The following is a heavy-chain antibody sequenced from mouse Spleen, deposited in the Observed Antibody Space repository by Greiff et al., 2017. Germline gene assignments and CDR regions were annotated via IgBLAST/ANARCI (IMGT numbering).Heavy chain of an antibody. Sequence: EVKVVESGGGLVKPGGSLKLSCAASGFTFSDYGMHWVRQAPEKGLEWVAYISSGSSTIYYADTVKGRFTISRDNAKNTLFLQMTSLRSEDTAMYYCARGNSPYYYAMDYWGQGTSVTVSS. CDR2: ISSGSSTI. D-gene: IGHD2-1*01. J-gene: IGHJ4*01. V-gene: IGHV5-17*01. CDR3: ARGNSPYYYAMDY. CDR1: GFTFSDYG.